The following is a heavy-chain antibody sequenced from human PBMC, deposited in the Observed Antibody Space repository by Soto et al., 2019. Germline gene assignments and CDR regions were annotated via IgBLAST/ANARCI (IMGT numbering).Heavy chain of an antibody. V-gene: IGHV4-34*01. D-gene: IGHD4-17*01. CDR3: ARALYGDYPTKNNWFDP. Sequence: SETLSLTCAVYGGSFSGYYWSWIRQPPGKGLEWIGEINHSGSTNYNPSLKSRVTISVDTSKNQFSLKLSSVTAADTAVYYCARALYGDYPTKNNWFDPWGQGTLVTVS. CDR1: GGSFSGYY. CDR2: INHSGST. J-gene: IGHJ5*02.